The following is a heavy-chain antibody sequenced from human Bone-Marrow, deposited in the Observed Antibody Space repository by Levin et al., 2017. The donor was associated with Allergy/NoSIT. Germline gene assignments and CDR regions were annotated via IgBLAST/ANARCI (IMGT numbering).Heavy chain of an antibody. CDR1: GYTFTSNY. CDR3: ARGNGAVGDY. CDR2: GSPNSGNT. Sequence: ASVKVSCKASGYTFTSNYVNWVRQATGQGLEWMGWGSPNSGNTRYAQKFQGRITRTRNTSISTAYMELSSLRSEDTAVYSCARGNGAVGDYWGQGTLVTVSS. V-gene: IGHV1-8*01. J-gene: IGHJ4*02. D-gene: IGHD2-15*01.